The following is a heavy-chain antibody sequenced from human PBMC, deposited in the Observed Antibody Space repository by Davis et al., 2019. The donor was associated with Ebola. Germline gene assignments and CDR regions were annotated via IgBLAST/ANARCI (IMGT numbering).Heavy chain of an antibody. J-gene: IGHJ4*02. D-gene: IGHD4-17*01. CDR3: ARERGDYGDYGLNY. Sequence: PGGSLRLSCAASGFTVSSNYMSWVRQAPGKGLEWVSVIYSGGSTYYADSVKGRFTISRDNSKNTLYLQMNSLRAEDTAVYYCARERGDYGDYGLNYWGQGTLVTVSS. V-gene: IGHV3-66*01. CDR1: GFTVSSNY. CDR2: IYSGGST.